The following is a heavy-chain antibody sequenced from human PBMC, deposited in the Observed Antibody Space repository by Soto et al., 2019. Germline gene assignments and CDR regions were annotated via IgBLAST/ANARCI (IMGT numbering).Heavy chain of an antibody. CDR1: GVTISIYY. Sequence: SETLSLTXAVSGVTISIYYWSWIRQPPGKGLEWIGYIYYSGSTNYNPSLKSRVTISVDTSKNQFSLKLSSVAAADTALYYCARVGGSGSSYFDYWGQGTLVTVSS. V-gene: IGHV4-59*01. CDR2: IYYSGST. J-gene: IGHJ4*02. D-gene: IGHD3-10*01. CDR3: ARVGGSGSSYFDY.